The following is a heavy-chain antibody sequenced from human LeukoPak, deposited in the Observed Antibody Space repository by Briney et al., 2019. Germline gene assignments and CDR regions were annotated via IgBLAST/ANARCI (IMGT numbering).Heavy chain of an antibody. Sequence: SETLSLTCTVSGGSISSGGYYWSWIRQHPGKGLEWIGYIYYSGSTYYNASLKSRVTISVDTSKNQFSLKLSSVTAADTAVYYCARERLAVAWGRVAFDIWGQGTMVTVSS. V-gene: IGHV4-31*03. D-gene: IGHD6-19*01. CDR1: GGSISSGGYY. CDR3: ARERLAVAWGRVAFDI. J-gene: IGHJ3*02. CDR2: IYYSGST.